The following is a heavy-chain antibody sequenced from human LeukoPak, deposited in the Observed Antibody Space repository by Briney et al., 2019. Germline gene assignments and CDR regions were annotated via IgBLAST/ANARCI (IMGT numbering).Heavy chain of an antibody. D-gene: IGHD5-18*01. Sequence: GGPLRLSCAVSGFTFSSYSMNGGRQAPGKGREGVASISSSSSYISYADSVKGRFTISRDNAQNSLYLQMTSLTAEDTAVYYCARDLLEPGGLYSYGEPRGESFDYWGQGTLVTASS. V-gene: IGHV3-21*01. CDR1: GFTFSSYS. CDR3: ARDLLEPGGLYSYGEPRGESFDY. J-gene: IGHJ4*02. CDR2: ISSSSSYI.